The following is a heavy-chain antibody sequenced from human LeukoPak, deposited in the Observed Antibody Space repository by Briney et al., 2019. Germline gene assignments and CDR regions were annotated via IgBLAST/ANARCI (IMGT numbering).Heavy chain of an antibody. Sequence: ASVKVSCKASGYTFTGYYMHWMRQAPGQGLEWMGWINPNSGGTKYAQKFQGRVTMTRDTSISTAYMELSRLRSDDTAVYYCARVLFYSSGNKSNRVDYWGQGTLVTVSS. D-gene: IGHD6-19*01. J-gene: IGHJ4*02. CDR3: ARVLFYSSGNKSNRVDY. CDR1: GYTFTGYY. CDR2: INPNSGGT. V-gene: IGHV1-2*02.